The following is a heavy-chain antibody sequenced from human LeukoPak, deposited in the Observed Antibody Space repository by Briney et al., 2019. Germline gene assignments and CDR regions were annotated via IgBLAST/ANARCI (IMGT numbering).Heavy chain of an antibody. Sequence: GASVKVSCKASGYTFTGYYMHWVRQAPGQGLEWMGWINPNSGGTNYAQKFQGRVTMTRDTSISTAYMELSRLRSDDTAVYYCARVPYYDSSGAFDYWGQGTLVTVSS. CDR2: INPNSGGT. V-gene: IGHV1-2*02. D-gene: IGHD3-22*01. J-gene: IGHJ4*02. CDR1: GYTFTGYY. CDR3: ARVPYYDSSGAFDY.